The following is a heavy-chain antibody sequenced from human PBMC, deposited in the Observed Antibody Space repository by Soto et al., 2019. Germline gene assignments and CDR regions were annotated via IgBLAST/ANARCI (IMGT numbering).Heavy chain of an antibody. CDR1: GFTFSSYA. J-gene: IGHJ3*02. D-gene: IGHD6-13*01. CDR2: ISGSGGST. V-gene: IGHV3-23*01. Sequence: GGSLRLSCAASGFTFSSYAMSWVRQAPGKGLEWGSAISGSGGSTYYADSVKGRFTISRDNSKNTLYLQMNSLRAEDTAVYYCAKPIIAAAGTHDAFDIWGQGTMVTVSS. CDR3: AKPIIAAAGTHDAFDI.